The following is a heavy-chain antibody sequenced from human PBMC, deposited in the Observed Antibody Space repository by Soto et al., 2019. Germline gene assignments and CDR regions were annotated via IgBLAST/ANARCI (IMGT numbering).Heavy chain of an antibody. D-gene: IGHD3-3*01. V-gene: IGHV3-21*01. J-gene: IGHJ3*02. CDR2: ISSSSSYI. CDR3: ASGYDFWSGYFPMGHDAFDI. CDR1: GFTFSSYS. Sequence: WGSVRLSCAASGFTFSSYSMNWVRQAPGKGLEWVSSISSSSSYIYYADSVKGRFTISRDNAKNSLYLQMNSLRAEDTAVYYCASGYDFWSGYFPMGHDAFDIWGQGTMVTVSS.